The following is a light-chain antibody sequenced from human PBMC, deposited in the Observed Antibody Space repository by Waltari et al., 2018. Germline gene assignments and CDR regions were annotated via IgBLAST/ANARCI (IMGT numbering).Light chain of an antibody. V-gene: IGLV3-21*01. J-gene: IGLJ3*02. CDR2: YDS. CDR3: QVWDSSTDHWV. CDR1: NIGTNS. Sequence: SYVLTQPLSVSVAPGQTARITCGGNNIGTNSVHWFQQKPGQAPVLVIDYDSDRPSGIPGRISGSKAGNTATLTISRVEAGDEADFYCQVWDSSTDHWVFGGGTKLTVL.